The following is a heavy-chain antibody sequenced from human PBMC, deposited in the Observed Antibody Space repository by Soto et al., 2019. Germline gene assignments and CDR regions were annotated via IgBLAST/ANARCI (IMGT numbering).Heavy chain of an antibody. Sequence: QVQLQESGPGLVKPSQTLSRTCTVSGGSISSGGYYWRWIRQHPGKGLEWIGYIYYSGSTYYNPSLKSRVTISVDTSKNQFSLKLSSVTAADTAVYYCARWVGATSFDYWGQGTLVTVSS. CDR2: IYYSGST. CDR3: ARWVGATSFDY. J-gene: IGHJ4*02. CDR1: GGSISSGGYY. D-gene: IGHD1-26*01. V-gene: IGHV4-31*03.